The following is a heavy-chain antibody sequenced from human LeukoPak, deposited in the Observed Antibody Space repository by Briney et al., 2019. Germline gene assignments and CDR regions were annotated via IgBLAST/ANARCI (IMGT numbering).Heavy chain of an antibody. CDR2: IHACGPT. J-gene: IGHJ4*02. CDR1: GGSISTYY. CDR3: ARHDAGIAARPFDN. V-gene: IGHV4-4*09. Sequence: SETLSLTCTVSGGSISTYYWSWIRRPPGKGLEWIAYIHACGPTNYNPSLKSRITISVDTSKNQFSLKLSSVTAADTAVYYCARHDAGIAARPFDNWGQGTLVTVSS. D-gene: IGHD6-6*01.